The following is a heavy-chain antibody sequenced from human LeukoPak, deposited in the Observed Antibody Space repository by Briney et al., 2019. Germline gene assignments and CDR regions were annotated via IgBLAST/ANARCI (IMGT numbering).Heavy chain of an antibody. CDR2: ISYDGSNK. CDR1: GFTFSSYA. J-gene: IGHJ6*02. V-gene: IGHV3-30-3*01. CDR3: ARDLGHCSSTSCYRDGMDV. Sequence: GGSLRLSCSASGFTFSSYAMHWVRQAPGKGLEWVAVISYDGSNKYYADSVKGRFTISRDNSKNTLYLQMNSLRAEDTAVYYCARDLGHCSSTSCYRDGMDVWGQGTTVTVSS. D-gene: IGHD2-2*02.